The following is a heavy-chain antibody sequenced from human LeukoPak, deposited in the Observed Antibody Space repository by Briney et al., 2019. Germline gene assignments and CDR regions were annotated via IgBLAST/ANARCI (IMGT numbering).Heavy chain of an antibody. D-gene: IGHD6-13*01. CDR1: GYTFTGYY. Sequence: ASVKVSCKASGYTFTGYYMHWVRQAPGQGLEWMGWINPNSGGTNYAQKIQGRVTMTTDTSTSTAYMELRSLRSDDTAVYYCARDLPYSSSWESIDYWGQGTLVTVSS. J-gene: IGHJ4*02. V-gene: IGHV1-2*02. CDR2: INPNSGGT. CDR3: ARDLPYSSSWESIDY.